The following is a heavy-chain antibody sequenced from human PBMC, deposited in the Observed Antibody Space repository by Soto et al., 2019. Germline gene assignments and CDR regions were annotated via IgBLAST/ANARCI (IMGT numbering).Heavy chain of an antibody. CDR3: ATSSGLLGPYREVPDY. CDR1: GGTFINSA. CDR2: IIPLFGST. J-gene: IGHJ4*02. D-gene: IGHD5-12*01. Sequence: QVQLVQSGAVLTTPGSSVKVSCKGSGGTFINSAITWVRQAPRQGLEWVGMIIPLFGSTNSAPKFRGRLTFTADTSTNTSFMELTRLRPNDTAVYYGATSSGLLGPYREVPDYWGQGNPVTVSS. V-gene: IGHV1-69*06.